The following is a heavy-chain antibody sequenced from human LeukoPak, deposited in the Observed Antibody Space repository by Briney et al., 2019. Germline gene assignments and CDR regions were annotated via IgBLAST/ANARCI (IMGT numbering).Heavy chain of an antibody. Sequence: PGGSLRLSCAASGFTFADYAMHWVRQAPGKGLEWVSGISWNSGSIGYADSVKGRFTISRDNAKNSLYLQMNSLRAEDTALYYCAKANYYDSSGFFDLWGRGTLVTVSS. CDR3: AKANYYDSSGFFDL. J-gene: IGHJ2*01. D-gene: IGHD3-22*01. CDR1: GFTFADYA. CDR2: ISWNSGSI. V-gene: IGHV3-9*01.